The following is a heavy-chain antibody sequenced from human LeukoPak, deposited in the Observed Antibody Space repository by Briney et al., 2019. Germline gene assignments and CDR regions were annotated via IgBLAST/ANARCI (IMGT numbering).Heavy chain of an antibody. J-gene: IGHJ6*02. D-gene: IGHD3-10*01. CDR2: IYYSGST. Sequence: SQTLSPTCTVSGGSISSGGNYRSWIRQHPGKGLEWIGYIYYSGSTYYNPSLKSRVTISVDTSKNQFSLKLSSVTAADTAVYYCARARTGYYGSGSLLGMEVWGQESPVTVSS. CDR3: ARARTGYYGSGSLLGMEV. CDR1: GGSISSGGNY. V-gene: IGHV4-31*03.